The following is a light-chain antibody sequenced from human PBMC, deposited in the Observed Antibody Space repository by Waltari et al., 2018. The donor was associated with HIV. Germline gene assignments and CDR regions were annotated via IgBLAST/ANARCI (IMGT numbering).Light chain of an antibody. CDR3: QQHDYWPPA. Sequence: EIVMTQSPATLSVSPGETATLSCRASQSITTNLAWYQQKPGQAPRLLIYITFTRATDIPARFSGSGFGTEFTLTISGLQSEDFAVYYCQQHDYWPPAFGQGTRLDIK. V-gene: IGKV3-15*01. CDR1: QSITTN. J-gene: IGKJ5*01. CDR2: ITF.